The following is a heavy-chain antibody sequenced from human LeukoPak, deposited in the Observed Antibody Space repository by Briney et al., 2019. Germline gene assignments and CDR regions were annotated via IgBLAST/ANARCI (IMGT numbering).Heavy chain of an antibody. CDR3: ARDLGDTYGSVGDFDY. CDR1: GYTFSGYY. V-gene: IGHV1-2*02. J-gene: IGHJ4*02. Sequence: ASVKVSCKASGYTFSGYYMHWVRQAPGQGLEWMGWINPDSGGTIYAQNFQGRVTMTRDTSISTAYMELSSLRSDDTAVYYCARDLGDTYGSVGDFDYWGQGTLVTVSS. D-gene: IGHD3-10*01. CDR2: INPDSGGT.